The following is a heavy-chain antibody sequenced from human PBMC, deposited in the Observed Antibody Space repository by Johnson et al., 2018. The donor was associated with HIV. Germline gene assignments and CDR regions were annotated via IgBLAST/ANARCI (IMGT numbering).Heavy chain of an antibody. V-gene: IGHV3-11*04. CDR2: ISSSDSTI. D-gene: IGHD1-26*01. Sequence: QVQLVESGGGLVKPGWSLRLSCAASGFAFSDCYMSWIRQAPGKGLEWISYISSSDSTIYYADSVKGRFTISRDNANNSLYLQMNSLRAEDTAVYYCARDSERGFDIWGQGTMVTVSS. CDR3: ARDSERGFDI. CDR1: GFAFSDCY. J-gene: IGHJ3*02.